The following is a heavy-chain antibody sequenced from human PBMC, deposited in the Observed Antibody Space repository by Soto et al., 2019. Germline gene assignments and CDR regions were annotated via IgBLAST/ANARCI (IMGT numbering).Heavy chain of an antibody. D-gene: IGHD1-1*01. Sequence: SETLSLTCAVYGGSFSGYYWSWIRQPPGKGLEWIGEINHSGSTNYNPSLKSRVTISVDTSKNQFSLKLSSVTAADTAVYYCARRRNNWNDRVSYYYYMDVWGKGTTVTVSS. V-gene: IGHV4-34*01. CDR2: INHSGST. J-gene: IGHJ6*03. CDR1: GGSFSGYY. CDR3: ARRRNNWNDRVSYYYYMDV.